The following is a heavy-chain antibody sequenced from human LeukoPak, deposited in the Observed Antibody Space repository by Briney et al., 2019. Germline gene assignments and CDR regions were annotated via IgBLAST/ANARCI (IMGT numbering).Heavy chain of an antibody. V-gene: IGHV4-34*01. J-gene: IGHJ4*02. CDR3: TRGGYFDSSGYPNPLDY. D-gene: IGHD3-22*01. CDR1: GGSFGGYY. Sequence: SETLSLTCAVYGGSFGGYYWTWIRQTPGKGPEWIGEINHSGSTNYNPSLKRRVFMSVDTAKNQFSLKLNSVSAADTAVYYGTRGGYFDSSGYPNPLDYWGQGTLVTVSS. CDR2: INHSGST.